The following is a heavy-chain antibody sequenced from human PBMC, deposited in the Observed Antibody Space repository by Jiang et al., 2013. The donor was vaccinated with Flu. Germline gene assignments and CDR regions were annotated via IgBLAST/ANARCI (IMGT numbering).Heavy chain of an antibody. J-gene: IGHJ4*01. CDR1: GFSLTTSGMR. V-gene: IGHV2-70*04. D-gene: IGHD3/OR15-3a*01. CDR2: VDWDDEK. Sequence: KPTQTLTLTCTFSGFSLTTSGMRVNWIRQPPGKALEWLARVDWDDEKFYSTSLETRLTISKDTSKNQVVLTVTNVDPEDTATYYCARMRPGGLTHFDFWARHPGHRLL. CDR3: ARMRPGGLTHFDF.